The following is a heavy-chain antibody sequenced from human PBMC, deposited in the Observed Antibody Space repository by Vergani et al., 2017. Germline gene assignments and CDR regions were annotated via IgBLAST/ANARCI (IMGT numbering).Heavy chain of an antibody. CDR3: ARGDYGILTGYRY. Sequence: QVQVVLSGAEVKKSGASVKVSCKTSGYTFSNYYMHWVRQAPGQGLEWMGIINPSGGHTNYAQKFQGRVTMTRDTSTSTVYMELSSLRSEDTAIYYCARGDYGILTGYRYWGQGTLVTVSA. CDR1: GYTFSNYY. CDR2: INPSGGHT. V-gene: IGHV1-46*03. D-gene: IGHD3-9*01. J-gene: IGHJ4*02.